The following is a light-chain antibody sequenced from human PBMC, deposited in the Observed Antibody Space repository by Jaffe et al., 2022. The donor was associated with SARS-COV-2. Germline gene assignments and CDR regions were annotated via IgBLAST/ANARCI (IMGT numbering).Light chain of an antibody. J-gene: IGLJ1*01. Sequence: QSVLTQPPSVSAAPGQKVTISCSGGSSNIGSNYVSWYQQFPGTAPKLLIYENDKRPSGIPDRFSGSKSGTSTTLGITGLQTGDEADYYCETYDSSLRAAVFGTGTTVTVL. V-gene: IGLV1-51*02. CDR3: ETYDSSLRAAV. CDR1: SSNIGSNY. CDR2: END.